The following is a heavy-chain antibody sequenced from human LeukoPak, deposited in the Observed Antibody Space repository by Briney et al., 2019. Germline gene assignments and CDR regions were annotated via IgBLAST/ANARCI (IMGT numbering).Heavy chain of an antibody. CDR1: GFTFSSYS. D-gene: IGHD2-21*02. CDR2: ISSDSSTI. Sequence: GGSLRLSCAASGFTFSSYSMNWVRQAPGKGLKWISYISSDSSTIYYADSVKGRFTISRDNAKNSLYLQMNSLRAEDTAVYYCARTFVVVTAIDAFDIWGQGTMVTVSS. CDR3: ARTFVVVTAIDAFDI. V-gene: IGHV3-48*01. J-gene: IGHJ3*02.